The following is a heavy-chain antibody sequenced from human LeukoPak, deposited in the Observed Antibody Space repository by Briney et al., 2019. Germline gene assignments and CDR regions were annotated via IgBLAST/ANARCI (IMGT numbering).Heavy chain of an antibody. CDR1: GYSFNSVYY. D-gene: IGHD1-14*01. J-gene: IGHJ3*02. Sequence: PSETLSLTCAVSGYSFNSVYYWAWIRQPPGKGLEWIGSIYNSGSTSYNPSLKSRVTLSLDTSKNQFSLRLTSVTAADTAVYYCARNISGLGLYSHHAYDPAGAFDIWGKGTLVTVSS. CDR3: ARNISGLGLYSHHAYDPAGAFDI. CDR2: IYNSGST. V-gene: IGHV4-38-2*01.